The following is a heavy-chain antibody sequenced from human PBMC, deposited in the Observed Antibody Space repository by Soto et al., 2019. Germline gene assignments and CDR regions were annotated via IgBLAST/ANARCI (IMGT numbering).Heavy chain of an antibody. D-gene: IGHD7-27*01. J-gene: IGHJ2*01. CDR2: ISGRGDST. CDR1: GFKFSNST. Sequence: EVQLLESGGGLAQPGGSLRLSCAASGFKFSNSTMTWVRQAPGKGLECVSAISGRGDSTYYADSVKGRFTISRDNSMNTRYLHINALGAEDTAVYYCVKVPVVWGSSWYVDLWSRGTLVIVTS. CDR3: VKVPVVWGSSWYVDL. V-gene: IGHV3-23*01.